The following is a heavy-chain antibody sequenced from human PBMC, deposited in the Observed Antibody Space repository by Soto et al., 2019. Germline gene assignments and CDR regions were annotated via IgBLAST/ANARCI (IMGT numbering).Heavy chain of an antibody. J-gene: IGHJ5*02. CDR2: LNPSDSDT. CDR1: GYTFNNYF. Sequence: QVQLVQSGAEVKKPGASVELSCKASGYTFNNYFIHWVRQAPGQGLEWMGLLNPSDSDTHYPQRFQGRVTMTSDTSTSTVYMELSSLGSEDTAVYYCARLGDATEWRFDPWGQGTLVTVSS. V-gene: IGHV1-46*02. D-gene: IGHD3-3*01. CDR3: ARLGDATEWRFDP.